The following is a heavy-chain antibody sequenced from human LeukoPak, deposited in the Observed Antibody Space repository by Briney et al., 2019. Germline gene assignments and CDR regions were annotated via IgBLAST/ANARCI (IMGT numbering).Heavy chain of an antibody. CDR3: ARAGGAVDY. J-gene: IGHJ4*02. CDR2: LDYSGSP. V-gene: IGHV4-59*01. Sequence: SETLSLTCTVSGGSISPYYWSWIRQPPGQGLEWIVYLDYSGSPNYNPSLKSRVNRSVDTPKNQLSLTMRSVTAADTAVYYCARAGGAVDYWGQGTLVTVSS. CDR1: GGSISPYY. D-gene: IGHD3-10*01.